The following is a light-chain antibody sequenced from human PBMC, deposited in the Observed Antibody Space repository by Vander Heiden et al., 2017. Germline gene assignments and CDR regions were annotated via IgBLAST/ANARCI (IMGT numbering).Light chain of an antibody. CDR2: EAS. V-gene: IGKV1-13*02. CDR3: QQFNTSPGT. Sequence: AIQLTQSPSPLSASVGDSVTVTCRASRGINSALAWYQQKPGKPPKLLIYEASSLVSGVPSRFSGSGSGTDFTLTISGLQPEDFATYYCQQFNTSPGTFGPGTKVDTK. CDR1: RGINSA. J-gene: IGKJ3*01.